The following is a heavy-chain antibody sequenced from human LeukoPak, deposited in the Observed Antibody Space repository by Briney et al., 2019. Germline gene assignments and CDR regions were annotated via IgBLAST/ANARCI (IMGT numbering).Heavy chain of an antibody. J-gene: IGHJ3*02. CDR2: ISSSGSTI. D-gene: IGHD3-3*01. CDR3: ARVKSLITIFGVVMTNAFDI. CDR1: GFTFSDYY. Sequence: GGSLRLSCAASGFTFSDYYMSWIRQAPGKGLEWVSYISSSGSTIYYADSVKGRFTISRDNAKNSLYLQMNSLRAEDTAVYYCARVKSLITIFGVVMTNAFDIWGQGTMVTVSS. V-gene: IGHV3-11*01.